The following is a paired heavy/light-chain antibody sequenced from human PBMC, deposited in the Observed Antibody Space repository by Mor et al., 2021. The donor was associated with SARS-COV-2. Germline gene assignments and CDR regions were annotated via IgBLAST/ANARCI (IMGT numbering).Light chain of an antibody. V-gene: IGLV1-51*01. CDR3: GTWDASLNAAL. Sequence: QSVLTQPPSVSAAPGQRVTISCSGSSSSIGNDYVSWYQHLPGTAPKLLIYDNDRRPSGIPDRFSGSNSGTSATLGITGLQTGDEADYYCGTWDASLNAALFGGGTKLTVL. CDR1: SSSIGNDY. CDR2: DND. J-gene: IGLJ3*02.
Heavy chain of an antibody. J-gene: IGHJ4*02. D-gene: IGHD3-10*01. Sequence: EVQLVESGGGLVKPGGSLRLSCAASGFSFSSYTMNWVRQAPGRGLEWVSSISPSSRDIYYADSVKGRFTISRDNAAKSFFLQMNNLRAEDTAVFYCARLRGSDFDSWGQGTLVTVSS. CDR3: ARLRGSDFDS. CDR1: GFSFSSYT. V-gene: IGHV3-21*02. CDR2: ISPSSRDI.